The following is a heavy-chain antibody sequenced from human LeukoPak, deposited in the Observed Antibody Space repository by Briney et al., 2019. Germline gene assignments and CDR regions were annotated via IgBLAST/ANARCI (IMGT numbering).Heavy chain of an antibody. CDR2: ISYDGNNE. J-gene: IGHJ4*02. CDR3: ARSQPRSRITGNNFDY. Sequence: GGSLRLSCAASGFTFTTYAMHWVRQAPDTGLDWVAVISYDGNNEYYADSVKGRFTISRDNAKNSLYLQMNSLRAEDTAVYYCARSQPRSRITGNNFDYWGQGTLVTVSS. D-gene: IGHD1-20*01. V-gene: IGHV3-30-3*01. CDR1: GFTFTTYA.